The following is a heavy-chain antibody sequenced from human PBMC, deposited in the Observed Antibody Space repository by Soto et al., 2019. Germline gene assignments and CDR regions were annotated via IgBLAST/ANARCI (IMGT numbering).Heavy chain of an antibody. Sequence: GGSLRLSCAASGFTFSSYGMHWVRQAPGKGLEWVAVIWYDGSNKYYADSVKGRFTISRDNSKNTLYLQMNSLRAEDTAVYYCARDLGGSGWPNYYYYYGMDVWGQGTTVTVSS. D-gene: IGHD6-19*01. CDR1: GFTFSSYG. CDR2: IWYDGSNK. CDR3: ARDLGGSGWPNYYYYYGMDV. J-gene: IGHJ6*02. V-gene: IGHV3-33*01.